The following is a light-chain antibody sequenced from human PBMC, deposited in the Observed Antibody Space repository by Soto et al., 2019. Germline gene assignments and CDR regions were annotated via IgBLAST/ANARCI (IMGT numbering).Light chain of an antibody. CDR3: QQFNSYPRT. V-gene: IGKV1-5*01. CDR1: QSISGS. J-gene: IGKJ4*01. Sequence: GYKVAIPCRASQSISGSLAWYQQKPGKAPELLIYDVSSLERGVASRFSGSGSGTDFTLTISSLQPEDFATYYCQQFNSYPRTFGGGTKVDIK. CDR2: DVS.